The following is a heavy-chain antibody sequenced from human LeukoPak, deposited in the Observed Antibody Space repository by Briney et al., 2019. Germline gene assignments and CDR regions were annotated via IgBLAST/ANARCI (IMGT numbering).Heavy chain of an antibody. CDR3: ARFSTCFDY. CDR2: VYWNGNT. V-gene: IGHV4-39*06. Sequence: SETLSLTCTVSGDSIRSPSYYWGWVRQAPGQGLEWIGSVYWNGNTYYSSSLKSRLTIWVDTSKNQFTLEVRSVTAADTAVYYCARFSTCFDYWGQGTLVTVSS. CDR1: GDSIRSPSYY. J-gene: IGHJ4*02.